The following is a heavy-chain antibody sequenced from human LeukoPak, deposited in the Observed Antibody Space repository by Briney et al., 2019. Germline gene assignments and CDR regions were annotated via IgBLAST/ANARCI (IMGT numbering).Heavy chain of an antibody. V-gene: IGHV1-2*02. Sequence: GASVKVSCKASGYTFTIYYMHWVRQAPGQGLEWMGWINPNSGATTYAQRFQGRVTMTRDTSISTAYMELSGLTSDDTGVYYCARSPPYCTSTDCYNDYWGQGTLVTVSS. J-gene: IGHJ4*02. D-gene: IGHD2-2*02. CDR3: ARSPPYCTSTDCYNDY. CDR2: INPNSGAT. CDR1: GYTFTIYY.